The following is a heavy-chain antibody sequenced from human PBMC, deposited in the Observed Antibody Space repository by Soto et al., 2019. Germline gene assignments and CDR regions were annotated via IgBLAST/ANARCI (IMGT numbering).Heavy chain of an antibody. J-gene: IGHJ4*02. D-gene: IGHD2-21*01. CDR1: GGSISSGGYY. CDR2: IYYSGST. CDR3: AREGDGEMASSGPIDY. Sequence: QVQLQESGPGLVKPSQTLSLTCTVSGGSISSGGYYWSWIRQHPGKGLEWIGYIYYSGSTYYNPSLKIRVTISVDTSKNQFSLKLSSVTAADTAVYYCAREGDGEMASSGPIDYWGQGTLVTVSS. V-gene: IGHV4-31*03.